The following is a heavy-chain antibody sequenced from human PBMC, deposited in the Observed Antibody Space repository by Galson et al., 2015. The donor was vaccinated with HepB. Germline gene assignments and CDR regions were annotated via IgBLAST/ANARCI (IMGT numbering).Heavy chain of an antibody. Sequence: SLRLSCAASGFTFSSYSMNWVRQAPGKGLEWVSSISSSSSYIYYADSVKGRFTISRDNAKNSLYLQMNSLRAEDTAVYYCARDDDVVVVAAQTYYYYGMDVWGQGTTVTVSS. CDR3: ARDDDVVVVAAQTYYYYGMDV. CDR2: ISSSSSYI. J-gene: IGHJ6*02. CDR1: GFTFSSYS. V-gene: IGHV3-21*01. D-gene: IGHD2-15*01.